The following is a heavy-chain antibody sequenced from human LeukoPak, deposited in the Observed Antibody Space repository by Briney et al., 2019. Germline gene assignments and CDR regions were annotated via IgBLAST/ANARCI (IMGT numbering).Heavy chain of an antibody. V-gene: IGHV4-4*07. D-gene: IGHD2-15*01. J-gene: IGHJ4*02. Sequence: SETLSLICNVSGSSISSYHWSWIRQPAGKGLEWIGRIYNTGSTNYNPSLKSRVTLSLDTSKNQVSLKLSSVTAADTAVYFCARDRGPYCSGGSCFDYWGQGILVTVSS. CDR1: GSSISSYH. CDR2: IYNTGST. CDR3: ARDRGPYCSGGSCFDY.